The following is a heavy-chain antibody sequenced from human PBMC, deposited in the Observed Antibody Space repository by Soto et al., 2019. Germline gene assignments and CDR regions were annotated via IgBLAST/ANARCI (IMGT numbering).Heavy chain of an antibody. J-gene: IGHJ4*02. CDR2: ISYDGSNK. CDR3: AKVGGYCSGGSCYPYYFDY. Sequence: RVSWAAAGVKCISYGRRWVRQDPGKGLEWVAVISYDGSNKYYADSVKGRFTISRDNSKNTLYLQMNSLRAEDTAVYYCAKVGGYCSGGSCYPYYFDYWGQGTLVTVSS. V-gene: IGHV3-30*18. CDR1: GVKCISYG. D-gene: IGHD2-15*01.